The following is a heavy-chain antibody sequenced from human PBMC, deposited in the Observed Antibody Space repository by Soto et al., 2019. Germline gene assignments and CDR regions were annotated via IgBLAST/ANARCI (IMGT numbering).Heavy chain of an antibody. V-gene: IGHV1-18*04. CDR3: ATAGNYDSSGRDF. J-gene: IGHJ4*02. CDR2: ISANSGNT. CDR1: GFIFNNYA. Sequence: ASVKVSCKAFGFIFNNYAISWVRQAPGQGLEWMGWISANSGNTNYAQKLQGRVTMTTDTSTSTAYMELRSLRSDDTAVYYCATAGNYDSSGRDFWGQGTMVTVSS. D-gene: IGHD3-22*01.